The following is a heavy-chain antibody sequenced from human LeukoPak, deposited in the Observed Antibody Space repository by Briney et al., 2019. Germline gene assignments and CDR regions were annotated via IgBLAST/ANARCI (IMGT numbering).Heavy chain of an antibody. CDR3: ARDKAYNSFDL. Sequence: PGGSLRLSCAASGFTFSNAWMTWVRQAPGKGLEWVANIKEDGSAKNYVDFVKGRFTISRDNAKNALYLQMNSLRVEDTAVYYCARDKAYNSFDLWGQGTLVIVSS. CDR1: GFTFSNAW. J-gene: IGHJ5*02. V-gene: IGHV3-7*01. D-gene: IGHD1-14*01. CDR2: IKEDGSAK.